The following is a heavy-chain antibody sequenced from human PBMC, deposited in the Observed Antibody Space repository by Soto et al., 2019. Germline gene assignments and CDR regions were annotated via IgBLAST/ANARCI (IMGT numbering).Heavy chain of an antibody. V-gene: IGHV3-74*03. CDR2: IKPDGSRT. D-gene: IGHD1-1*01. CDR3: ARDNNWSYDS. Sequence: PGGSLRLSCAASGFTFSSYWMHWVRQAPGEGLVWVSYIKPDGSRTKDADSVKGRFTISRDNARNTLYLRMNSLRAEDTAVYYCARDNNWSYDSWGRGTLV. CDR1: GFTFSSYW. J-gene: IGHJ4*02.